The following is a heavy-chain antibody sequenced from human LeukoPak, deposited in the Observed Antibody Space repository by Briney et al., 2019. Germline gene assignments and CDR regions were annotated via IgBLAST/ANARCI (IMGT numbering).Heavy chain of an antibody. J-gene: IGHJ6*03. Sequence: PGGSLRLSCAASGFTISSSYMTWVRQAPGQGLEWASVIYSGGYTSYADSVKGRFTISRDKSKTTLYLQMSSLRAEDTAVYYCARGPDPSYVDVWGKGTTVTVSS. CDR3: ARGPDPSYVDV. V-gene: IGHV3-53*01. CDR1: GFTISSSY. CDR2: IYSGGYT.